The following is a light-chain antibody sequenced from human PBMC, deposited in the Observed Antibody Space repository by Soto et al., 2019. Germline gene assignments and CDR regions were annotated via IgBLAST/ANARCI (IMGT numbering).Light chain of an antibody. Sequence: QSALTQAPSAPGSPGQSVTISCTGTSSDIGAYNYVSWFQQHPVEAPKLIISEVNKRLSRVPDRCSGSKSGNAASLTVSGLQADDEADYYCTSYGDRDNLLSGGGPQLTVL. CDR1: SSDIGAYNY. CDR3: TSYGDRDNLL. V-gene: IGLV2-8*01. J-gene: IGLJ3*02. CDR2: EVN.